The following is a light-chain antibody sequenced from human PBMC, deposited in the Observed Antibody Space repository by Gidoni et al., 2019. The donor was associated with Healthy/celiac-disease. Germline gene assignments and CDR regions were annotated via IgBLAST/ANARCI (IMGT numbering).Light chain of an antibody. Sequence: DIQMTQTPSSVSASVGDRVPIPRRVSPDISSWLAWYQQKPGKAPKLLIYAASSLQSGGPSRFSGSGSGTDFTLTISSLQPEDFATYYCQQANSFPPLTFGGGTKVEIK. V-gene: IGKV1D-12*01. CDR3: QQANSFPPLT. J-gene: IGKJ4*01. CDR2: AAS. CDR1: PDISSW.